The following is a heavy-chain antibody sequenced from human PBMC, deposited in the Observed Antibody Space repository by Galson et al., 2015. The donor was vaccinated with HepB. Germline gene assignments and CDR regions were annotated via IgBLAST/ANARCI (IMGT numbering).Heavy chain of an antibody. CDR3: ARDLFGYIGF. CDR1: GYTFTTYH. Sequence: SVKVSCKASGYTFTTYHIHWVRQAPGQGLEWMGMINPSGGSTTYAQKFQGRVTMTRDTSTSTVYMELSSLRSEDTAVYFCARDLFGYIGFWGQGTLVTVSS. V-gene: IGHV1-46*01. CDR2: INPSGGST. J-gene: IGHJ4*02. D-gene: IGHD5-24*01.